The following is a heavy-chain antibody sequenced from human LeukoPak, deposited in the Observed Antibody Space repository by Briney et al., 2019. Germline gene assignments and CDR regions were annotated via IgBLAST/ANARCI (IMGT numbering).Heavy chain of an antibody. CDR3: ARHAGGIAAAGTRPFDY. V-gene: IGHV4-39*01. CDR1: GDSITSGTYY. Sequence: SETLSLTCTVSGDSITSGTYYWGWIRHPPGKGLEWIGSSYYYGNTYYNPSLKSRVTISVDTSKNQFPLKLSSVTAADTAVYYCARHAGGIAAAGTRPFDYWGQGTLVTVSS. J-gene: IGHJ4*02. CDR2: SYYYGNT. D-gene: IGHD6-13*01.